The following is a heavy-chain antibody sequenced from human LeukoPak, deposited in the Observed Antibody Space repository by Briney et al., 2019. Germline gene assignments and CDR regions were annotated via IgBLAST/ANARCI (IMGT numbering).Heavy chain of an antibody. V-gene: IGHV3-30*18. CDR2: ISYDGSNK. J-gene: IGHJ4*02. CDR3: AKDRWHCGGDCYYFDY. CDR1: GFTFSSYG. D-gene: IGHD2-21*02. Sequence: PGGSLRLSCAASGFTFSSYGMHWVRQAPGKGLEWVAVISYDGSNKYYADSVKGRFTISRDNSKNTLYLQMNSLRAEDTAVYYCAKDRWHCGGDCYYFDYWGQGTLVTVSS.